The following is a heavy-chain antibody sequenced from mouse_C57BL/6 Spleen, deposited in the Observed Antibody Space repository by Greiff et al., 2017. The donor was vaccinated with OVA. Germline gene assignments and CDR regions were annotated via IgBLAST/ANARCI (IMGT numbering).Heavy chain of an antibody. Sequence: EVQRVESGGGLVKPGGSLKLSCAASGFTFSDYGMHWVRQAPEKGLEWVAYISSGSSTIYYADTVKGRFTISRDNAKNTLFLQMTSLRSEDTAMYYCARRDFITTVGAMDYWGQGTSVTVSS. V-gene: IGHV5-17*01. D-gene: IGHD1-1*01. J-gene: IGHJ4*01. CDR1: GFTFSDYG. CDR3: ARRDFITTVGAMDY. CDR2: ISSGSSTI.